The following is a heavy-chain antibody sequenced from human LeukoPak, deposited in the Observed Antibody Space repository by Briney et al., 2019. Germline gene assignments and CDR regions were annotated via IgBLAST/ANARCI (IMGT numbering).Heavy chain of an antibody. CDR1: GFTFSSYG. Sequence: GGSLRLSCAASGFTFSSYGMHWVRQAPGKGLEWVAFIRYDGSNKYYADSVKGRFTISRDNSKNTLYLQMNSLRAEDTAVYYCAKGGDFWSEWNYFGYWGQGTLVTVSS. V-gene: IGHV3-30*02. CDR2: IRYDGSNK. CDR3: AKGGDFWSEWNYFGY. J-gene: IGHJ4*02. D-gene: IGHD3-3*01.